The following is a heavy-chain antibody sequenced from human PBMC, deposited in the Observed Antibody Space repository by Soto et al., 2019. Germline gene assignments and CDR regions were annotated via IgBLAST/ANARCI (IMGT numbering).Heavy chain of an antibody. CDR2: VYYTGST. Sequence: PSETLSITCMVCGGSIIGSCWSWIRQSPGKGLEWLGYVYYTGSTNYSPSLRSRVSISVDTSKNEFSLRLSSVTAADTAVYFCARSVAVPGAHIDYWGQGTQVTVSS. CDR1: GGSIIGSC. V-gene: IGHV4-59*01. D-gene: IGHD6-19*01. J-gene: IGHJ4*02. CDR3: ARSVAVPGAHIDY.